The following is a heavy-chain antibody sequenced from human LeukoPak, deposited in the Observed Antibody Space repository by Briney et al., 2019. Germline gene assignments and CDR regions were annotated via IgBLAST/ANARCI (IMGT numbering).Heavy chain of an antibody. Sequence: GGSLRLSCAASGFTFSSYWMHWVRQAPGKGLVWVSRINSDGSSTSYADSVKGRLTISRDNAKNTLYLQMNSLRDEHTAVYYCAKGGRNVIDYWGQGTLVTVSS. V-gene: IGHV3-74*01. D-gene: IGHD1-26*01. CDR1: GFTFSSYW. CDR3: AKGGRNVIDY. CDR2: INSDGSST. J-gene: IGHJ4*02.